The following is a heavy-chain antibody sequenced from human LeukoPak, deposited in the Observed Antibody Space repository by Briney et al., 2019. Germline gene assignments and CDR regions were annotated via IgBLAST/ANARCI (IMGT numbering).Heavy chain of an antibody. CDR1: GFTFSNSA. D-gene: IGHD1-26*01. Sequence: GGSLRLSCAASGFTFSNSAMSWVRQAPGKGLEWVAGINGGGTGTYYASSVRGRVTISRDNSKNTLHLEINSLRVEDTAVYYCAKAGAIKLDYWGQGTLVTVSS. CDR2: INGGGTGT. CDR3: AKAGAIKLDY. J-gene: IGHJ4*02. V-gene: IGHV3-23*01.